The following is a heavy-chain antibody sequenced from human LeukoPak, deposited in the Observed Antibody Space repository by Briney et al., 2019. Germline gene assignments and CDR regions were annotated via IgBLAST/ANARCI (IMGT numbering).Heavy chain of an antibody. J-gene: IGHJ4*02. CDR3: ARDLLNTGYFNFDY. CDR2: IIPTLGAA. D-gene: IGHD3-9*01. CDR1: GGTFSGYG. Sequence: SVTVSCKASGGTFSGYGVNWVRQAPGQGLEWMGRIIPTLGAANYAQKLQGRVMITADKSTSTAYMELSSLRSDDTAVYYCARDLLNTGYFNFDYWGQGTLVTVSS. V-gene: IGHV1-69*04.